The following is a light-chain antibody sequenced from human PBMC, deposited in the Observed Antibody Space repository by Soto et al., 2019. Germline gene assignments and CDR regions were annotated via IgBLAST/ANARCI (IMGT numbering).Light chain of an antibody. Sequence: QSVLTQPPSASGSPGQSVSISCTGTNTNVGGYNYVSWYQQHPGKAPKLIIYEVNKRPSGVPDRFSGSKTGSTASLTVSGLQADDEAKYYCWSYAGRNTYVFGTGTKVTVL. CDR3: WSYAGRNTYV. CDR1: NTNVGGYNY. CDR2: EVN. V-gene: IGLV2-8*01. J-gene: IGLJ1*01.